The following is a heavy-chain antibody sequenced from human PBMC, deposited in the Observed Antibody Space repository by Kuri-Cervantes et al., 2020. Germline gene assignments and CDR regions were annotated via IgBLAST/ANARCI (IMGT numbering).Heavy chain of an antibody. CDR1: GFTFTAYT. D-gene: IGHD2-15*01. J-gene: IGHJ4*02. CDR3: ATDLRYCSGGTCYGILDC. V-gene: IGHV3-23*01. CDR2: ITDGAANA. Sequence: GGSLRLSCAASGFTFTAYTMTWVRQAPGKGLEWVSSITDGAANAYYADSVRGRFTISRDNSKNTLYLQMNSLRAEDTAVYYCATDLRYCSGGTCYGILDCWGQGTLVTVSS.